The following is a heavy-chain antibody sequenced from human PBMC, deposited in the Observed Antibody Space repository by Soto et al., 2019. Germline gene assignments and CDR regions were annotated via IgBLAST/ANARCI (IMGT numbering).Heavy chain of an antibody. Sequence: SETLSLTCTVSGGSISSYYWSWIRQPPEKGLEWIGYIYYSGSTNYNPSLKSRVTISVDTSKNQFSLKLSSVTAADTAVYYCARVREAARYYYYYGMDVWGQGTTVTVSS. CDR2: IYYSGST. J-gene: IGHJ6*02. CDR1: GGSISSYY. V-gene: IGHV4-59*01. CDR3: ARVREAARYYYYYGMDV. D-gene: IGHD6-6*01.